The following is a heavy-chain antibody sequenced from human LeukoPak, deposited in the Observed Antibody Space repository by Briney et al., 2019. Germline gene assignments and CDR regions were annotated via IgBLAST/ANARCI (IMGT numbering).Heavy chain of an antibody. CDR1: GYTFTSYA. CDR2: INTNTGNP. CDR3: ARGELAYYDSSGYWLFDAFDI. V-gene: IGHV7-4-1*02. D-gene: IGHD3-22*01. Sequence: ASVKVSCKASGYTFTSYAMNWVRQAPGQGLEWMGWINTNTGNPTYAHGFTGRFVFSLDTSVSAAYLQISSLTVEDTAVYYCARGELAYYDSSGYWLFDAFDIWGQGTMVTVSS. J-gene: IGHJ3*02.